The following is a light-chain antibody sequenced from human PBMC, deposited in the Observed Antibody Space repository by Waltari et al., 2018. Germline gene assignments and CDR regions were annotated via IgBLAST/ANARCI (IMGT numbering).Light chain of an antibody. CDR1: QSVSSTY. V-gene: IGKV3-11*01. J-gene: IGKJ5*01. CDR3: QQRGNWPLVT. Sequence: EIVLTQSPATLSLSPRERATLSCRASQSVSSTYLAWYQQKPGQAPRLLIYDASNRATGIPARFSGSGSGTDFTLTISSLEPEDFAVYYCQQRGNWPLVTFGQGTRLEIK. CDR2: DAS.